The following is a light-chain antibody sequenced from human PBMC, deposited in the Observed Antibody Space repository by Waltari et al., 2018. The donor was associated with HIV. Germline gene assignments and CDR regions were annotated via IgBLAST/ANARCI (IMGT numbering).Light chain of an antibody. CDR2: RNN. CDR1: SHHAGYQG. V-gene: IGLV10-54*04. CDR3: SAWDSSLNGWV. Sequence: QAGLTQPPSMSTGLGQTATLPARGDSHHAGYQGGARMQQRQGNPPNLLSHRNNNRPSGISDRFSAFRSGDTAFLTISGLQSEDEADYFCSAWDSSLNGWVFGGGTQLTLL. J-gene: IGLJ3*02.